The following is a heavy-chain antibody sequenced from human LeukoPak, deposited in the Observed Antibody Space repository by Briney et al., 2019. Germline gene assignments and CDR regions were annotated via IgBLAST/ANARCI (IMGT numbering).Heavy chain of an antibody. Sequence: QAGGSLRLSCAASGFTFSSYAMSWVRQAPGKGLEWVSAISGSGGSTYYADSVKGRFTISRDNSKNTLYLQMNSLRAEDTAVYYCGRGLCSSDNCYKGPFDFWGQGALVTVSS. J-gene: IGHJ4*02. CDR1: GFTFSSYA. CDR3: GRGLCSSDNCYKGPFDF. V-gene: IGHV3-23*01. D-gene: IGHD2-2*02. CDR2: ISGSGGST.